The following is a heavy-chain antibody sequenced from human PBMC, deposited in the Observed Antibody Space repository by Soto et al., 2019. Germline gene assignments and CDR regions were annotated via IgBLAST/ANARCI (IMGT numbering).Heavy chain of an antibody. CDR2: ISAYNGNT. J-gene: IGHJ4*02. CDR3: ARDSTMVRGVILGY. CDR1: GYTFTSNG. D-gene: IGHD3-10*01. Sequence: VSCTASGYTFTSNGSSWERQAPRQGLEGMGWISAYNGNTNYAQKLQSRVTMTTDTSTSTAYMELRSLRSDDTAVYYCARDSTMVRGVILGYWGQGTLVTVAS. V-gene: IGHV1-18*04.